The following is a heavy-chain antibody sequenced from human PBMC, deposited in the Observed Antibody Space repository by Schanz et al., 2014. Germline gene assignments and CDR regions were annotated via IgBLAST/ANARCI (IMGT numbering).Heavy chain of an antibody. J-gene: IGHJ4*02. CDR1: GYTFTSYG. Sequence: QVQLVQSGAEVKKPGASVKVSCKASGYTFTSYGISWVRQAPGQGLEWMGWISAYNGNTKYPQKLQGRVTMTTDTSTSSAYMELRSVRSDDTAVYYCARDRRVFDRDDLYYFDSWGQGTLVTVSS. D-gene: IGHD3-16*02. CDR2: ISAYNGNT. V-gene: IGHV1-18*01. CDR3: ARDRRVFDRDDLYYFDS.